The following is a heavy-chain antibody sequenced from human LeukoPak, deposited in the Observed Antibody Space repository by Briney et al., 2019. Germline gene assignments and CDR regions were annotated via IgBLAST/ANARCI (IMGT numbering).Heavy chain of an antibody. D-gene: IGHD1-20*01. J-gene: IGHJ4*02. CDR1: GYTFTSYG. V-gene: IGHV1-18*01. CDR3: ARDGGLTGPPGLGY. CDR2: ISAYNGHT. Sequence: GASVKVSCKASGYTFTSYGINWVRQAPGQGLEWMGWISAYNGHTNYAQILQGRVTMTTDTSTSTAYMELRSLRSDDTAVYYCARDGGLTGPPGLGYWGQGTLVTVSS.